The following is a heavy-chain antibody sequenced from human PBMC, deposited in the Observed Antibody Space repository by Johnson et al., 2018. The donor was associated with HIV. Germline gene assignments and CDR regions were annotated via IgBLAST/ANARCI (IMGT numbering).Heavy chain of an antibody. CDR1: GFNFSSYA. CDR3: AKDRSNYGSKYAFDI. V-gene: IGHV3-23*04. J-gene: IGHJ3*02. Sequence: VQVVESGGGVVQPGRSLRLSCAASGFNFSSYAMHWVRQAPGKGLEWVSAISGSGGSTYYADSVKGRFTISRDNSKNTLYLQMNSLRAEDTAVYYCAKDRSNYGSKYAFDIWGQGTMVTVSS. CDR2: ISGSGGST. D-gene: IGHD4-11*01.